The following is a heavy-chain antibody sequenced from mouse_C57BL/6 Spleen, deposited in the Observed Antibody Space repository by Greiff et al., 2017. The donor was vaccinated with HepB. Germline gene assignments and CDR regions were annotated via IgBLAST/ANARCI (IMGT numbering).Heavy chain of an antibody. J-gene: IGHJ4*01. D-gene: IGHD1-1*02. CDR3: ASSQYGDYYAMDY. V-gene: IGHV1-7*01. Sequence: QVQLQQSGAELAKPGASVKLSCKASGYTFTSYWMHWVKQRPGQGLEWIGYINPSSGYTKYNQKFKDKATLTADKSSSTAYMQLSSLTYEDSAVYYCASSQYGDYYAMDYWGQGTSVTVSS. CDR2: INPSSGYT. CDR1: GYTFTSYW.